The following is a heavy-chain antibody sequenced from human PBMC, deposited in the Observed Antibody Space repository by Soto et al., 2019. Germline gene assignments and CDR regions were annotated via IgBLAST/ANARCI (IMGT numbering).Heavy chain of an antibody. D-gene: IGHD3-10*01. Sequence: QVHLVQSATAVKMPGASVKLSCKASGYTFTNYAIHWVRQAPGQRLEWMVWINAGNGHTKYSQKFQARVTVTRDPSTTTAYMELSSLRSEDTAVYYCARGRLTQTTAYYYLDYWGQGTLVTVSS. CDR2: INAGNGHT. CDR1: GYTFTNYA. CDR3: ARGRLTQTTAYYYLDY. V-gene: IGHV1-3*01. J-gene: IGHJ4*02.